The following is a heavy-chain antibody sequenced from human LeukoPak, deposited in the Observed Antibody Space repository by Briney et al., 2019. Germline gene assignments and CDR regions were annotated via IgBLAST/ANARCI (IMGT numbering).Heavy chain of an antibody. Sequence: LSLTCAVSGGSIRNSSFYWGWIRQPPGKGLEWLSYISNSGTTVFYADSVKGRFTVSRDNAKRSLYLQIESLRDDDTAVYHCALGTINKDYYFGMDVWGQGTTVTVSS. CDR3: ALGTINKDYYFGMDV. CDR1: GGSIRNSSFY. J-gene: IGHJ6*02. V-gene: IGHV3-11*01. CDR2: ISNSGTTV. D-gene: IGHD2-8*01.